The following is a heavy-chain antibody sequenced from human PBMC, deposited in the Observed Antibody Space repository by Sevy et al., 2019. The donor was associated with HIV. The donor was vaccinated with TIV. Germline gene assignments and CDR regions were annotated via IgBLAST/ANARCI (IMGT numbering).Heavy chain of an antibody. CDR1: GFTFSDYY. Sequence: GGSLRLSCAASGFTFSDYYMSWIRQAPGKGLEWVSYISSSGSTKYYADSVKGRFTISRDNAKNSLYLQMNSLRAEDTAVYYCARSDPAGTAYYFDYWGQGTLVTVSS. J-gene: IGHJ4*02. D-gene: IGHD6-13*01. CDR3: ARSDPAGTAYYFDY. CDR2: ISSSGSTK. V-gene: IGHV3-11*01.